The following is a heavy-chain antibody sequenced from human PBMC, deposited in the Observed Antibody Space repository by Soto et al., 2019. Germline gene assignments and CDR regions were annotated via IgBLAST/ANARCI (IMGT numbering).Heavy chain of an antibody. CDR1: GFTFTSYY. J-gene: IGHJ6*03. CDR2: INPSGGTT. D-gene: IGHD2-2*01. V-gene: IGHV1-46*03. Sequence: ASVKVSCKASGFTFTSYYMHWVRQAPGQGLEWMGIINPSGGTTTYAQNFQDRATMTRDTSTSTVYMELSSLRSEDTAVYYCAMRSTEGAYYYMDVWGKGTTVTVSS. CDR3: AMRSTEGAYYYMDV.